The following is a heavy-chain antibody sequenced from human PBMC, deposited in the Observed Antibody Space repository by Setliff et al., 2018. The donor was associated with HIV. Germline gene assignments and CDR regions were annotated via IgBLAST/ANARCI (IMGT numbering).Heavy chain of an antibody. CDR2: VHHSGST. CDR1: GVSIIYSY. Sequence: PSETLSLTCTVSGVSIIYSYWTWIRQPPGKGPEWIGYVHHSGSTAYNPSLNSRVTMSIDASKNQVSLKVTSVTAADTAVYYCARGSYRGSGFFVRYFDFWGQGSLVTVSS. V-gene: IGHV4-59*01. CDR3: ARGSYRGSGFFVRYFDF. J-gene: IGHJ4*02. D-gene: IGHD3-3*01.